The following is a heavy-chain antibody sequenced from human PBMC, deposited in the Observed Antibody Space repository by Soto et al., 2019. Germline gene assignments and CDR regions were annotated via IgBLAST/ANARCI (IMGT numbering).Heavy chain of an antibody. CDR1: GYSFTSYW. CDR3: ARLSCSSGSCYPNYYYYYGMDV. V-gene: IGHV5-10-1*01. CDR2: IDPSDSYT. D-gene: IGHD2-15*01. J-gene: IGHJ6*02. Sequence: GESLKISCKGSGYSFTSYWISWVRQMPGKGLEWMGRIDPSDSYTNYSPSFQGHVTISADKSISTAYLQWSSLKASDTAMYYCARLSCSSGSCYPNYYYYYGMDVWGQGTTVTVSS.